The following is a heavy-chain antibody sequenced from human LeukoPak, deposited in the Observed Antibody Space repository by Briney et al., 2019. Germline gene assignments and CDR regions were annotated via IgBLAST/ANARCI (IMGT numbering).Heavy chain of an antibody. CDR2: INPNSGGT. CDR1: GYTFTDYY. Sequence: ASVKVSCKASGYTFTDYYIHWVRQAPGQGLGWMGWINPNSGGTNYAQKFQGRVTMTRDTSISTAYMELSGLYSDDTAVYYCARDYPGMITGVEKYFFDYWGQGTLVTVSS. D-gene: IGHD7-27*01. CDR3: ARDYPGMITGVEKYFFDY. V-gene: IGHV1-2*02. J-gene: IGHJ4*02.